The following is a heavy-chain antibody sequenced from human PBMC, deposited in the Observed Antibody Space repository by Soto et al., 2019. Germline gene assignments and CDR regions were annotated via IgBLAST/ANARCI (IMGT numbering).Heavy chain of an antibody. J-gene: IGHJ4*02. CDR1: GFTFSSYA. CDR3: AKDLEEQWLESSTDY. V-gene: IGHV3-23*01. CDR2: ISGSGGST. D-gene: IGHD6-19*01. Sequence: GGSLRLSCAASGFTFSSYAMSWVRQAPGKGLEWVSAISGSGGSTYYADSVKGRFTISRDNSKNTLYLQMNSLRAEDTAVYYCAKDLEEQWLESSTDYWGQGTLVTVSS.